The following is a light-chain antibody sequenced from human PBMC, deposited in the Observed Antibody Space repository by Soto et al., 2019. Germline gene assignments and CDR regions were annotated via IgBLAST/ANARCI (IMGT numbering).Light chain of an antibody. CDR1: ASDIGRYNY. CDR3: NSYVGSNNYV. Sequence: QSVLTQPPSASGSPGQPVTISCIGTASDIGRYNYVSWYQHHPGKAPKLIIYEVTKRPSGVPDRFSGSKSGNTASLTVSGLQADDDADYYCNSYVGSNNYVFGTGTKVTVL. CDR2: EVT. V-gene: IGLV2-8*01. J-gene: IGLJ1*01.